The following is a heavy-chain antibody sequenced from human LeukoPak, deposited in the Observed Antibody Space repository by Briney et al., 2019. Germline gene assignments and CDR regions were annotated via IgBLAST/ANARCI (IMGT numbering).Heavy chain of an antibody. CDR3: ARAYYDFRSGYSYYTDV. V-gene: IGHV4-59*01. Sequence: LETLSLTCTVSGGSISHYYWTWIRQPPGKGLEWIGYIYASGSTTYNPSLKSRVTISVDTSRNQFSLNLSSVTAADTAVYYCARAYYDFRSGYSYYTDVWGKGTTVTVSS. D-gene: IGHD3-3*01. J-gene: IGHJ6*03. CDR2: IYASGST. CDR1: GGSISHYY.